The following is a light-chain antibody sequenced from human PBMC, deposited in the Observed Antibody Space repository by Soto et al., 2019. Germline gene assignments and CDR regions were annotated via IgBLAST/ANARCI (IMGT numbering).Light chain of an antibody. CDR1: QSVRTY. CDR2: GAS. J-gene: IGKJ5*01. CDR3: QQYNNGHPIT. Sequence: IVVTQSPGTXSLIRWERAPLSCRVSQSVRTYLAWYNAKPRNDTXLXXXGASTRDTGLQARISGSGSGKELTLPISRRQYEDFGAYYCQQYNNGHPITVGHGTRLEN. V-gene: IGKV3-15*01.